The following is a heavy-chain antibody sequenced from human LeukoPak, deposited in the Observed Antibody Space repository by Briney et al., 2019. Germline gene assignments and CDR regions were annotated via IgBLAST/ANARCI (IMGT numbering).Heavy chain of an antibody. CDR1: GGSISSGGYS. CDR2: IYHSGNT. D-gene: IGHD3-9*01. J-gene: IGHJ4*02. Sequence: PSETLSLTRAVSGGSISSGGYSWSWIRQPPGKGLEWIGYIYHSGNTYYNPSLKSRVTISVDRSKNQFSLKLSSVTAADTAVYYCARGPVYYDILTGFSGAYYFDYWGQGTLVTVSS. V-gene: IGHV4-30-2*01. CDR3: ARGPVYYDILTGFSGAYYFDY.